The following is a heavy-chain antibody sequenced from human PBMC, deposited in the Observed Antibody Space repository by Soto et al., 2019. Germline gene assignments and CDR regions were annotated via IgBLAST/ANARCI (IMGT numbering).Heavy chain of an antibody. D-gene: IGHD3-22*01. CDR3: AKDLPLDYYDSSGYYSGFDY. CDR2: ISGSGGST. V-gene: IGHV3-23*01. J-gene: IGHJ4*02. CDR1: GFTFSSYA. Sequence: PGGSLRLSCAASGFTFSSYAMIWVRQAPGKGLEWVSAISGSGGSTYYADSVKGRFTISRDNSKNTLYLQMNSLRAEDTAVYYCAKDLPLDYYDSSGYYSGFDYWVQGTLVTVSS.